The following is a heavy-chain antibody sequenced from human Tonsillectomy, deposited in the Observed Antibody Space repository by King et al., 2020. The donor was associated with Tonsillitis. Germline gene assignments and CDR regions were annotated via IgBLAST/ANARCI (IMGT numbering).Heavy chain of an antibody. Sequence: PLQASCPGLVTPSPTLSLPFTVSGGSLSSGGSYLRWIRPHPGKGLAWIGYIYYSGSTYYNPSLKRRVTISVDTSKNQFSLKLSSVTAADTAGEAGAREEGRGGDPEGGNGGEPGGQGTRGT. V-gene: IGHV4-31*03. CDR3: AREEGRGGDPEGGNGGEP. CDR1: GGSLSSGGSY. CDR2: IYYSGST. J-gene: IGHJ5*02. D-gene: IGHD3-16*01.